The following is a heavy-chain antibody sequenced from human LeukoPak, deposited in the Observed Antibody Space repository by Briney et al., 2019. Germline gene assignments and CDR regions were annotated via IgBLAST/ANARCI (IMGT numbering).Heavy chain of an antibody. Sequence: SETLSLTCSVSGDSIRTYYWSWIRQSPAKGLEWIGYIDFSGHTNYNVYLKSRVTMSVDTSKNQFSLKMRSVSAADTAIYYCASTTGYYNLQYDYWGQGTLVTVSP. CDR3: ASTTGYYNLQYDY. D-gene: IGHD3-9*01. CDR2: IDFSGHT. CDR1: GDSIRTYY. J-gene: IGHJ4*02. V-gene: IGHV4-59*01.